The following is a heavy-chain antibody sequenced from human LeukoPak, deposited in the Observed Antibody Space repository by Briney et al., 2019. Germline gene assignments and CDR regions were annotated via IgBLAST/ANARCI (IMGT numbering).Heavy chain of an antibody. CDR3: ARVSGYSYVDYYYYGMDV. V-gene: IGHV1-69*13. J-gene: IGHJ6*02. CDR1: GGTFSSYA. CDR2: IISIFGTA. D-gene: IGHD5-18*01. Sequence: GASVKVSCKASGGTFSSYAISWVRQAPGQGLEWMGGIISIFGTANYAQKFQGRVTITADESTSTAYMELSSLRSEDTAVYYCARVSGYSYVDYYYYGMDVWGQGTTVTVSS.